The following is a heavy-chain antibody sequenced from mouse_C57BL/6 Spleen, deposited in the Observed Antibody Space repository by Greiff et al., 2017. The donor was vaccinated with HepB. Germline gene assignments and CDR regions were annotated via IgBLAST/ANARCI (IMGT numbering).Heavy chain of an antibody. CDR3: TRPPYDYDVGWFAY. CDR1: GFTFSDAW. Sequence: EVNLVESGGGLVQPGGSMKLSCAASGFTFSDAWMDWVRQSPEKGLEWVAEIRNKANNHATYYAESVKGRFTISRDDSKSSVYLQMNSLRAEDTGIYYCTRPPYDYDVGWFAYWGQGTLVTVSA. CDR2: IRNKANNHAT. V-gene: IGHV6-6*01. D-gene: IGHD2-4*01. J-gene: IGHJ3*01.